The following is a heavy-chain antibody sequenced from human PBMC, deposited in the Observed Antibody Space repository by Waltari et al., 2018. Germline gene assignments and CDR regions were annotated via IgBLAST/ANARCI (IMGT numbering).Heavy chain of an antibody. Sequence: QVQLVQSGAEVKKPGASVKVSCKASGYTFTGYFMHWVRQAPGQGLEWMGWINPNSGGTNYAQKFQGRVTMTRDTSISTAYMELSRLRSDDTAVYYCARDGGCTGGVCLAYYYYYMDVWGKGTTVTVSS. V-gene: IGHV1-2*02. CDR3: ARDGGCTGGVCLAYYYYYMDV. CDR1: GYTFTGYF. D-gene: IGHD2-8*02. CDR2: INPNSGGT. J-gene: IGHJ6*03.